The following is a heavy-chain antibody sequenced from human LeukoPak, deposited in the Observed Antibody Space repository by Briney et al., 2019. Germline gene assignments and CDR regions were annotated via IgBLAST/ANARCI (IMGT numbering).Heavy chain of an antibody. J-gene: IGHJ5*02. CDR1: GDSVFSNSTA. D-gene: IGHD2/OR15-2a*01. CDR2: TYYRSKWYN. V-gene: IGHV6-1*01. Sequence: SQTLSLTFVISGDSVFSNSTACNWIRQSPSRGLEWLGRTYYRSKWYNDYAVSVKSRITINPDTSKNQFSLQLNSVTPEDTAVYYCARDVIAETNWFDPWGQGTLVTVSS. CDR3: ARDVIAETNWFDP.